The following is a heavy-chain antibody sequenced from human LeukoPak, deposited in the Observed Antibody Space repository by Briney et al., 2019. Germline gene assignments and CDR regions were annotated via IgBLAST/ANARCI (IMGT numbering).Heavy chain of an antibody. V-gene: IGHV4-30-2*01. CDR1: GGSISSGGYY. Sequence: PSETLSLTCTVSGGSISSGGYYWSWIRQPPGKGLEWIGYIYHSGSTYYNPSLKSRVTISVDRSKNQFSLKLSSVTAADTAVYYCARWTDGSQGDAFDIWGQGTMVTVSS. J-gene: IGHJ3*02. D-gene: IGHD1-26*01. CDR2: IYHSGST. CDR3: ARWTDGSQGDAFDI.